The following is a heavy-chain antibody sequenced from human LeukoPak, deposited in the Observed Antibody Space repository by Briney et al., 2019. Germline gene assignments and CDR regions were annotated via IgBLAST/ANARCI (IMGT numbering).Heavy chain of an antibody. J-gene: IGHJ4*02. V-gene: IGHV4-59*01. Sequence: SETLSLTCTVSGGSISSYYWSWIRQPPGKGLEWIGYIYYSGSTNYNPSLKSRVTISVDTSKNQFSLKLSSVTAADTAVYYCARSIAPYYFDYWGQGTLVTVSS. D-gene: IGHD6-6*01. CDR2: IYYSGST. CDR1: GGSISSYY. CDR3: ARSIAPYYFDY.